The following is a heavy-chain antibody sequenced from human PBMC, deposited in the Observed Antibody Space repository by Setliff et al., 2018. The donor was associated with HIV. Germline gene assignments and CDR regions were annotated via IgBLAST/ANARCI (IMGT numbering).Heavy chain of an antibody. CDR1: GYTFSGYY. J-gene: IGHJ6*03. Sequence: ASVKVSCKASGYTFSGYYIHWVRQAPGQGLEWMGWLNPRSGGSDYAQRFKGRVTMTRDTSISTAYMELSRLTSDDTAVYYCARGGGVTFYYYYYMDVWAKGTTVTVSS. V-gene: IGHV1-2*02. D-gene: IGHD3-16*01. CDR3: ARGGGVTFYYYYYMDV. CDR2: LNPRSGGS.